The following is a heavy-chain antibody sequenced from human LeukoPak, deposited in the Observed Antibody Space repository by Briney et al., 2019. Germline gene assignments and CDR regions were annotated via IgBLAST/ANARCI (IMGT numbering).Heavy chain of an antibody. CDR1: GGSISSYY. CDR3: ARTSVAGYSSSWYAYFDY. D-gene: IGHD6-13*01. CDR2: IYYSGST. V-gene: IGHV4-59*01. J-gene: IGHJ4*02. Sequence: PSETLSLTCTVSGGSISSYYWSWIRQPPGKGLEWIGYIYYSGSTNYNPSLKSRVTISVDTSKNQFSLKLTSVTAADTAIYYCARTSVAGYSSSWYAYFDYWGQGTLVTVSS.